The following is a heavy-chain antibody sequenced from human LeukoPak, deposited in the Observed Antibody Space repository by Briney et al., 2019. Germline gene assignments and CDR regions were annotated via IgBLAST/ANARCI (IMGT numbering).Heavy chain of an antibody. D-gene: IGHD6-13*01. J-gene: IGHJ3*02. CDR2: IYYSGST. CDR3: ARRYSSSWTADAFDI. CDR1: GGSISSYY. Sequence: SETLSLTCTVSGGSISSYYWSWIRQPPGKGLEWIGYIYYSGSTNYNPSLKSRVTISVDTSKNQFSLKLSSVTAADTAVYYCARRYSSSWTADAFDIWGQGTMVTVSS. V-gene: IGHV4-59*01.